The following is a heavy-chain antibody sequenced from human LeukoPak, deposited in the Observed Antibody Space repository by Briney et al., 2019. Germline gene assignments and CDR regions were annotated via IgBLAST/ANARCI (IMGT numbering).Heavy chain of an antibody. J-gene: IGHJ4*02. Sequence: PGGSLRLSCAASGFTFSSYGMHWVRQAPGKGLEWVAVLWSDGSNKYYADFVKGRFTISRDNSKTTLYLQMSSLRAEDTAVFYCARDNFGFDYWGQGTLVTVSS. CDR3: ARDNFGFDY. V-gene: IGHV3-33*01. D-gene: IGHD1-20*01. CDR1: GFTFSSYG. CDR2: LWSDGSNK.